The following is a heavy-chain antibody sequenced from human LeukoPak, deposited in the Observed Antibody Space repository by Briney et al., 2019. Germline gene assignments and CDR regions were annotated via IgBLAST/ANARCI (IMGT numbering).Heavy chain of an antibody. Sequence: GGSLRLSCAASGFTFSYYSMNWVRQAPGKGLEWVSSISSSSIYKYYADSVKGRFTISRDNAKNSLYLQMNSLRSDDTAVYYCATEGAYCSSTSCHLQNWFDPWGQGTLVTVSS. CDR2: ISSSSIYK. J-gene: IGHJ5*02. CDR1: GFTFSYYS. D-gene: IGHD2-2*01. V-gene: IGHV3-21*04. CDR3: ATEGAYCSSTSCHLQNWFDP.